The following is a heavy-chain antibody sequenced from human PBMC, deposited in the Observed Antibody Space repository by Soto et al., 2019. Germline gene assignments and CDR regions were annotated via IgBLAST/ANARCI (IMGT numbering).Heavy chain of an antibody. J-gene: IGHJ3*02. D-gene: IGHD2-2*01. CDR1: GFTFSSYA. CDR2: ISGSGGST. CDR3: AKVPDCSSTSCYPDDAFDI. V-gene: IGHV3-23*01. Sequence: GGSLRLSCAASGFTFSSYAMSWVRQAPGKGLEWVSAISGSGGSTYYADSVKGRFTISRDNSKNTLYLQMNSLRAEDTAVYYCAKVPDCSSTSCYPDDAFDIWGQGTMVTVSS.